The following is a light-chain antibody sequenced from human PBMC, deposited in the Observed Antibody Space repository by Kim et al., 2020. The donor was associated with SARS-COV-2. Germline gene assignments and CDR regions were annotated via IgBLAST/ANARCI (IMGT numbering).Light chain of an antibody. Sequence: GQTVTLSCSGRRSNVGNNPVPWFQQVPGTAPKLLMSNDNQRPSGVPDRFSASKSGTSASLAISGLQSEDEAVYYCGSWDDSLSGRVFGGGTQLTVL. V-gene: IGLV1-44*01. CDR2: NDN. CDR3: GSWDDSLSGRV. J-gene: IGLJ3*02. CDR1: RSNVGNNP.